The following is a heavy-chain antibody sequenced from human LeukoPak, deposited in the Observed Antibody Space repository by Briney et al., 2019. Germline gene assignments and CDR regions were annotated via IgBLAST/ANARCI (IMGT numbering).Heavy chain of an antibody. V-gene: IGHV3-21*01. CDR2: ISSSGSYI. J-gene: IGHJ4*02. D-gene: IGHD3-22*01. Sequence: PGGSLRLSCAASGFTFSSYSTNWVRQAPGKGLEWVSSISSSGSYIYYADSVKGRFTISRDNAKNSLYLQMNSLRAEDTAVYYCARGTTGGSGYYRLLDYWGQGTLVTVSS. CDR1: GFTFSSYS. CDR3: ARGTTGGSGYYRLLDY.